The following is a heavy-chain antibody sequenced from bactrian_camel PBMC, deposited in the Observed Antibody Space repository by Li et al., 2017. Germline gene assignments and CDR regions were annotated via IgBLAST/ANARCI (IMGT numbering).Heavy chain of an antibody. CDR2: IYRRGGSR. V-gene: IGHV3S25*01. D-gene: IGHD2*01. CDR3: AAGRRRNGYCYSLLNRLAYNN. J-gene: IGHJ4*01. CDR1: GLTSGTYC. Sequence: QVQLVESGGGSVEAGGSLRLSCTASGLTSGTYCMAWFRQAPGKEREGVAAIYRRGGSRYYSDHVKGRFTISRDNAKNTVYLQMDSLNPEDTGMYYCAAGRRRNGYCYSLLNRLAYNNWGQGTQVTVS.